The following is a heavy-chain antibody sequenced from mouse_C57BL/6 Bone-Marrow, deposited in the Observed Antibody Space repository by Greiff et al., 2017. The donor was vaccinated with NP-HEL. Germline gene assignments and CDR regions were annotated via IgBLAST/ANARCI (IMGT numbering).Heavy chain of an antibody. CDR1: GYTFTSYG. CDR3: ARLGYDYEAY. Sequence: VKLQESGAELARPGASVKLSCKASGYTFTSYGISWVKQRTGQGLEWIGEIYPRSGNTYYNEKFKGKATLTADKSSSTAYMELRSLTSEDSAVYFCARLGYDYEAYWGQGTLVTVSA. J-gene: IGHJ3*01. V-gene: IGHV1-81*01. CDR2: IYPRSGNT. D-gene: IGHD2-4*01.